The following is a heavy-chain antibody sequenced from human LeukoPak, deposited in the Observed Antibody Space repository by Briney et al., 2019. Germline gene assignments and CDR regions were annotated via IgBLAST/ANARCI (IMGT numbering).Heavy chain of an antibody. CDR3: AKEEGSYCSSTSCYEGYYYYYMDV. Sequence: GGSLRLSCAASGFTVSSNYMSWVRQAPGKGLEWVSVIYSGGSTYYADSVKGRFTISRDNSKNTLYLQMNSLRAEDTAVYYCAKEEGSYCSSTSCYEGYYYYYMDVWGKGTTVTVSS. J-gene: IGHJ6*03. CDR1: GFTVSSNY. V-gene: IGHV3-53*01. D-gene: IGHD2-2*01. CDR2: IYSGGST.